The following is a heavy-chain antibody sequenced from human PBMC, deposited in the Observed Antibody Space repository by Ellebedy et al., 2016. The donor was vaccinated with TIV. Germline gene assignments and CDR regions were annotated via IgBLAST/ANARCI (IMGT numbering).Heavy chain of an antibody. D-gene: IGHD3-10*01. CDR1: GGTFSSYA. V-gene: IGHV1-18*01. Sequence: ASVKVSCXASGGTFSSYAISWVRQAPGQGLEWMGWISAYNGNTNYAQKFQGRVTMTEDTSTDTAYMELSSLRSEDTAVYYCATNRVWFGELLPPDYWGQGTLVTVSS. J-gene: IGHJ4*02. CDR2: ISAYNGNT. CDR3: ATNRVWFGELLPPDY.